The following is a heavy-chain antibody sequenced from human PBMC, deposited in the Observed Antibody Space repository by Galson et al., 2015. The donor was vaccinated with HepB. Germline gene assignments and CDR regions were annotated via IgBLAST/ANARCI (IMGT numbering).Heavy chain of an antibody. CDR1: GGTFSSYA. Sequence: SVKVSCKASGGTFSSYAISWVRQAPGQGPEWMGGIIPIFGTANYAQKFQGRVTITADESTSTAYMELSSLRSEDTAVYYCAREGEITVAGAFDYWGQGTLVTVSS. CDR2: IIPIFGTA. CDR3: AREGEITVAGAFDY. J-gene: IGHJ4*02. D-gene: IGHD6-19*01. V-gene: IGHV1-69*13.